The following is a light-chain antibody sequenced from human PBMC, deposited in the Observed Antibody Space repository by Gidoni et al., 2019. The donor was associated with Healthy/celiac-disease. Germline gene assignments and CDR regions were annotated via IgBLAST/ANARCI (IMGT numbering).Light chain of an antibody. J-gene: IGKJ4*01. Sequence: EIQMTQSPSSLSASVGDRVTITCRASQSISGYLNWYQQKPGKAPKLLIYAASSLQSGVPSRFSGSGSGTDFTLTISSLQPEDFATYYCQQSYSTLTFGGGTKVEIK. CDR2: AAS. CDR3: QQSYSTLT. V-gene: IGKV1-39*01. CDR1: QSISGY.